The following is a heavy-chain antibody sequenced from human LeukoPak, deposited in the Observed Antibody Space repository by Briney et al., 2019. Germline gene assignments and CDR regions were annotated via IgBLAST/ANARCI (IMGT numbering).Heavy chain of an antibody. CDR2: IYYSGST. CDR1: GGSISSYY. Sequence: KPSETLSLTCTVSGGSISSYYWSWIRQPPVKALEWIGYIYYSGSTNYNPSLKSRVTISVDTSKNQFSLKLSSVTAADTAVYYCARGEHYDLYWFDPWGQGTLVTVSS. CDR3: ARGEHYDLYWFDP. J-gene: IGHJ5*02. V-gene: IGHV4-59*01. D-gene: IGHD3-16*01.